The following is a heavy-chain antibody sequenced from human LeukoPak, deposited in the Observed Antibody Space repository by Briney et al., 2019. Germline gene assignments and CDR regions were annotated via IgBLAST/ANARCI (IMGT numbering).Heavy chain of an antibody. CDR2: INHSGST. V-gene: IGHV4-34*01. J-gene: IGHJ6*02. CDR3: ARVRHRGSPYYYYGMDV. CDR1: GGSISSYY. D-gene: IGHD1-14*01. Sequence: SETLSLTCTVSGGSISSYYWSWIRQPPGKGLEWIGEINHSGSTNYNPSLKSRVTISVDTSKNQFSLKLSSVTAADTAVYYCARVRHRGSPYYYYGMDVWGQGTTVTVSS.